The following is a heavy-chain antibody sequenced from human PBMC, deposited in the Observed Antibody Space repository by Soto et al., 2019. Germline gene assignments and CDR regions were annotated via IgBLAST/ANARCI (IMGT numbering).Heavy chain of an antibody. J-gene: IGHJ5*02. D-gene: IGHD3-16*01. Sequence: QLQLQESGSGLVKPSQTLSRTCAVSGGSISSGNSYSWSWIRQPPGKGLEWIGSISHTGSTSYNPSLKGRVTMSVDKSKNQFSLKLSSVTAADMAVYYCARAVAPYLGTWFDPWGQGTLVIVSS. V-gene: IGHV4-30-2*01. CDR3: ARAVAPYLGTWFDP. CDR2: ISHTGST. CDR1: GGSISSGNSYS.